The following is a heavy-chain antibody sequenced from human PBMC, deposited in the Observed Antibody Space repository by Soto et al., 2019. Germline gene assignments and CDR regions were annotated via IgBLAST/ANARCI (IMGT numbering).Heavy chain of an antibody. D-gene: IGHD3-10*01. J-gene: IGHJ6*03. CDR2: ISGSGGST. CDR3: AKPPPAQGETKANYGSGSYSWPDYYYYHMDV. V-gene: IGHV3-23*01. CDR1: GFTFSSYA. Sequence: GGSLRLSCAASGFTFSSYAMSWVRQAPGKGLEWVSAISGSGGSTYYADSVKGRFTISRDNSKNTLYLQMNSLRAEDTAVYYCAKPPPAQGETKANYGSGSYSWPDYYYYHMDVWGQGTTVPVSS.